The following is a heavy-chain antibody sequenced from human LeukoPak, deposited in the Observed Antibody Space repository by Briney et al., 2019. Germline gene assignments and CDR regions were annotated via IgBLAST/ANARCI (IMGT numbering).Heavy chain of an antibody. CDR1: GFTFSSYA. J-gene: IGHJ4*02. D-gene: IGHD2-15*01. Sequence: PGGSLRLSCAASGFTFSSYAMSWVRQAPGKGLEWVSAISGSGGSTYYADSVKGRFTISRDNSKNALYLQMNSLRAEDTAVYYYALETVAATPLDYWGQGTLVTVSS. CDR3: ALETVAATPLDY. V-gene: IGHV3-23*01. CDR2: ISGSGGST.